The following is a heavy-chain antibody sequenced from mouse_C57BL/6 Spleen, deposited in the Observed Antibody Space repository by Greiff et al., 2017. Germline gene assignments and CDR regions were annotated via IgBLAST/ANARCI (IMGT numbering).Heavy chain of an antibody. CDR1: GYTFTSYW. D-gene: IGHD3-2*02. J-gene: IGHJ4*01. CDR2: INPSNGGT. CDR3: ARGGPSQAPSYYYAMDY. Sequence: QVQLQQPGTELVKPGASVKLSCKASGYTFTSYWMHWVKQRPGQGLEWIGNINPSNGGTNYNEKFKSKATLTVDKSSSTAYMQLSSLTSEDSAVYYCARGGPSQAPSYYYAMDYWGQGTSVTVSS. V-gene: IGHV1-53*01.